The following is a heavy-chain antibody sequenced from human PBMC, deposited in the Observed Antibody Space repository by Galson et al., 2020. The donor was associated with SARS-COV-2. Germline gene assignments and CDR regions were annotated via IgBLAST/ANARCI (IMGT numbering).Heavy chain of an antibody. Sequence: SETLSLTCTVSGGSISSSSYYWAWIRQPPGKGLEWTRSISYSGSTYYNPSLKSRVTISVDTSKNQFSLKLTSVTATDTAVYYCARHVKEDFWGSYYHTDYWGQGTLGTVSS. J-gene: IGHJ4*02. V-gene: IGHV4-39*01. CDR1: GGSISSSSYY. D-gene: IGHD3-16*01. CDR2: ISYSGST. CDR3: ARHVKEDFWGSYYHTDY.